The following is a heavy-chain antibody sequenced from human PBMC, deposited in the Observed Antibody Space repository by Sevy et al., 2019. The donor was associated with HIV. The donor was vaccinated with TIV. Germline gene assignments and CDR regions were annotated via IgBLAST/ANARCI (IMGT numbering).Heavy chain of an antibody. Sequence: SETLSLTCAVYGGSFSDYYWSWIRQPPGKGLEWIGEINHSGTTNYNPSLKSRLIISVDTSKSQFSLKLTSVTAADSAVYYCARGLDGPVGYFDLWGRATLVTVSS. V-gene: IGHV4-34*01. D-gene: IGHD2-15*01. CDR1: GGSFSDYY. J-gene: IGHJ2*01. CDR3: ARGLDGPVGYFDL. CDR2: INHSGTT.